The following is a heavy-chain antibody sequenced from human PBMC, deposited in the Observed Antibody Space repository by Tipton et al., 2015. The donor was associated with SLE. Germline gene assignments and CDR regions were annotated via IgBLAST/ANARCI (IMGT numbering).Heavy chain of an antibody. CDR2: IKQDGSEK. Sequence: SLRLSCAASGFTFSSYSMNWVRQAPGKGLEWVANIKQDGSEKYYVDSVKGRFTISRDNAKNSLYLQMNSLRAEDTAVYYCARSERTIFGVVSALDYWGQGTLVTVSS. CDR3: ARSERTIFGVVSALDY. CDR1: GFTFSSYS. V-gene: IGHV3-7*03. J-gene: IGHJ4*02. D-gene: IGHD3-3*01.